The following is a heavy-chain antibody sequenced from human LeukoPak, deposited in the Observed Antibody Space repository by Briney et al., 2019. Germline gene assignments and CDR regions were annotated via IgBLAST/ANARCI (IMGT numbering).Heavy chain of an antibody. J-gene: IGHJ4*02. D-gene: IGHD2-15*01. CDR1: GFTFNSYA. CDR2: ITHSGGGT. CDR3: AKTYCSGGNCYVDY. Sequence: GGSLRLSCAASGFTFNSYAMSWVRQAPGRGLAWVSTITHSGGGTFYADSVKGRFTISRDNSKNTLYLQMNSLRAEDTAVYYCAKTYCSGGNCYVDYWGQGTLVTVSS. V-gene: IGHV3-23*01.